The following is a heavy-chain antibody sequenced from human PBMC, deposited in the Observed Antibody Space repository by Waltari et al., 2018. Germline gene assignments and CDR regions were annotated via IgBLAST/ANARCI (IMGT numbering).Heavy chain of an antibody. Sequence: EVQLVQSGAEVKKPGESLKISCKGSGYSFTRSWIGWVRPMPGKGLEWMGIIYPGDSDTRYSPSFQGQVTISADKSISTAYLQWSSLKASDTAMYYCARRIAVAGTTGYWYFDLWGRGTLVTVSS. CDR1: GYSFTRSW. J-gene: IGHJ2*01. V-gene: IGHV5-51*01. CDR2: IYPGDSDT. CDR3: ARRIAVAGTTGYWYFDL. D-gene: IGHD6-19*01.